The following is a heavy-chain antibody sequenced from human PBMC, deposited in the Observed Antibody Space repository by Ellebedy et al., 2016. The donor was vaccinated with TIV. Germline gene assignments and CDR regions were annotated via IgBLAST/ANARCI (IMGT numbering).Heavy chain of an antibody. CDR2: IYSGGRT. CDR3: ARVNCYDPLYYFDY. D-gene: IGHD3-3*01. V-gene: IGHV3-53*01. Sequence: GESLKISCAASGFTVSSIHMTWVRQAPGQGLEWVSVIYSGGRTYYADSVKGRFSISRDSSKNTLYLQMNSLRAEDTAVYYCARVNCYDPLYYFDYWGQGTLVTVSS. CDR1: GFTVSSIH. J-gene: IGHJ4*02.